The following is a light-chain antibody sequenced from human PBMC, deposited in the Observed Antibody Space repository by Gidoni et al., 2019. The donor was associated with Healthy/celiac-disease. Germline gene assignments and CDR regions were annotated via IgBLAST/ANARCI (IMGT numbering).Light chain of an antibody. J-gene: IGKJ4*01. V-gene: IGKV3-11*01. CDR1: QSVSSY. Sequence: IAVKLSPATLPLSPGDRATLSCRASQSVSSYLAWYQQKPGQAPKLLIYDASNRATGVPARFSGSGSGTDFTLTISSLEPEDFAVYYCQQRSNWPLTFGGGTKVEIK. CDR2: DAS. CDR3: QQRSNWPLT.